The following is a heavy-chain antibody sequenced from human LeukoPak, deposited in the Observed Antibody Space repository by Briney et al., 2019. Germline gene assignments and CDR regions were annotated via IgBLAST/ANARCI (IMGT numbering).Heavy chain of an antibody. CDR1: GFTFSNYG. Sequence: PGGSLRLSCAASGFTFSNYGISWVRQAPGKGLEWVSGISGSGGSTYHTDSVKGRFTISRDNSKNTVYLQMNSLRAEDTAVYYCAKWGGYGDYWGQGTLVTVSS. J-gene: IGHJ4*02. D-gene: IGHD3-16*01. CDR3: AKWGGYGDY. CDR2: ISGSGGST. V-gene: IGHV3-23*01.